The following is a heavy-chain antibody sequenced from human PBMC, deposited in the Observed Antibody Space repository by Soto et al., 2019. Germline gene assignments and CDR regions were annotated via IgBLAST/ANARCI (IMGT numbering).Heavy chain of an antibody. D-gene: IGHD6-19*01. J-gene: IGHJ1*01. CDR2: IYYSGST. Sequence: QLQLQESGPGLVKPSETLSLTCTVSGGSISSSSYYWGWIRQPPGKGLEWIGSIYYSGSTYYNPTLKSRVTMHVDTSKNQVSLKLSSVTEADTSVYYGAGLGEGGGWYRVYFQHWGQGTLVTVSS. CDR3: AGLGEGGGWYRVYFQH. V-gene: IGHV4-39*01. CDR1: GGSISSSSYY.